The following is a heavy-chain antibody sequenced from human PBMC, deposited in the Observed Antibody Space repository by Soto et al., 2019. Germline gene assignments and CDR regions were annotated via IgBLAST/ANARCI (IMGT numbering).Heavy chain of an antibody. CDR3: ARRYGGTFDY. CDR1: GGSINSYY. CDR2: IYYSGST. Sequence: PSETLSLTRTVSGGSINSYYWGWIRQPPGKGLEWIGYIYYSGSTNHNPSLKSRVTISVDTSKNQFSLKLSSVTAADTAVYYCARRYGGTFDYWGQGTLVTVSS. D-gene: IGHD2-15*01. J-gene: IGHJ4*02. V-gene: IGHV4-59*08.